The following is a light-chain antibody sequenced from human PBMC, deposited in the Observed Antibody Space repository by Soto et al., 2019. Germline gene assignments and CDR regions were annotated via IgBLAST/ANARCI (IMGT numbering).Light chain of an antibody. V-gene: IGKV3-11*01. Sequence: EIVLTQSPATLSLSPGERVTLSCRASQSVSSYLAWYQQKLGQAPRLLIYDASNRATGIPARFSGSGSGTEFTLTISSLQSEDFATYYCQQSYSTPITFGQGTRLEIK. J-gene: IGKJ5*01. CDR2: DAS. CDR3: QQSYSTPIT. CDR1: QSVSSY.